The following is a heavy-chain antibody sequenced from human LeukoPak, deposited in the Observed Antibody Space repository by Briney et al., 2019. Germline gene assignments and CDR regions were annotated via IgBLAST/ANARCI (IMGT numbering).Heavy chain of an antibody. D-gene: IGHD3-22*01. Sequence: ASVKVSCKASGYTFTSYGISWVRQAPGQGLEWIGWISAYAQKFQGRVTMTTDTSTSTAYMELRSLRSDDTAVYYCARRFNYYDSSGYYEGFYFDYWGQGTLVTVSS. V-gene: IGHV1-18*01. J-gene: IGHJ4*02. CDR3: ARRFNYYDSSGYYEGFYFDY. CDR2: ISAY. CDR1: GYTFTSYG.